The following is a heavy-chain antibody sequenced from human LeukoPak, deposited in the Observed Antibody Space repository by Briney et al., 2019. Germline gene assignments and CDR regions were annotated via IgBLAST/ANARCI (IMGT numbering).Heavy chain of an antibody. J-gene: IGHJ4*02. V-gene: IGHV1-69*13. Sequence: SVKVSCKASGGTFSSYAISWVRQAPGQGLEWMGGIIPILGTANYAQKFQGRVTITADESTSTAYMELSSLRSEDTAVYYCARGGRIAAAGTGHFAYWGQGTLVTVSS. D-gene: IGHD6-13*01. CDR3: ARGGRIAAAGTGHFAY. CDR1: GGTFSSYA. CDR2: IIPILGTA.